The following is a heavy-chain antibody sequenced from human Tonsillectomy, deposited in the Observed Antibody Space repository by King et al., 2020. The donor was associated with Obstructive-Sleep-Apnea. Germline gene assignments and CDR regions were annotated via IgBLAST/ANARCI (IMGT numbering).Heavy chain of an antibody. CDR3: ALLGKAFDY. D-gene: IGHD1-1*01. J-gene: IGHJ4*02. Sequence: VKLVESGGGVVQPGRSLRLSCAASGFTLHSYAMQWVRQAPGKGLEWVAVISYDGSNEYYADSVKGRFTISRDNSNNTLYLQMNSLRAEDTAVYYCALLGKAFDYWGQGTLVTVSS. V-gene: IGHV3-30*04. CDR1: GFTLHSYA. CDR2: ISYDGSNE.